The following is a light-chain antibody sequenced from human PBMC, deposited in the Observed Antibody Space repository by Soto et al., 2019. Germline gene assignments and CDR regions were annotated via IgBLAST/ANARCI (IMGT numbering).Light chain of an antibody. J-gene: IGKJ1*01. V-gene: IGKV1-5*01. CDR2: DAS. CDR1: QSISSW. CDR3: QQYNSYSPT. Sequence: DIQMTQSPSTLSSSVGYRVTITCRASQSISSWLAWYQQKPGEAPKLLSYDASSLESGVPSRFSGSGSGTEFTITISILQPDDFATYYCQQYNSYSPTFGQGTKVDI.